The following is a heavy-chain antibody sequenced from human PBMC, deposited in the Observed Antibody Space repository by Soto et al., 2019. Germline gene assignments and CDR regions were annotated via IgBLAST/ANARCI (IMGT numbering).Heavy chain of an antibody. CDR2: IYYSGST. D-gene: IGHD2-2*01. V-gene: IGHV4-31*03. CDR3: ARYVRHCSSTSCYRSLYYYYYYGMDV. Sequence: SETLSLTCTVSGGSISSGGYYWSWIRQHPGKGLEWIGYIYYSGSTYYNPSLKRRVTISVDTSKNQFSLKLSSVTAADTAVYYCARYVRHCSSTSCYRSLYYYYYYGMDVWGQGTTVTVSS. J-gene: IGHJ6*02. CDR1: GGSISSGGYY.